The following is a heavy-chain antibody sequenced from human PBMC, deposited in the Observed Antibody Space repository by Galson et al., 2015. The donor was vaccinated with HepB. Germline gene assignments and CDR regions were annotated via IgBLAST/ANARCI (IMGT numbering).Heavy chain of an antibody. D-gene: IGHD3-22*01. CDR3: AKELTYYYDSSGYSAPDAFDI. CDR2: TYYRSKWYN. J-gene: IGHJ3*02. V-gene: IGHV6-1*01. Sequence: CAISGDSVSSNSAAWNWIRQSPSRGLEWLGRTYYRSKWYNDYAVSVKGRITINADTSKNQFSLQLNSVTPEDTAVYYCAKELTYYYDSSGYSAPDAFDIWGQGTMVTVSS. CDR1: GDSVSSNSAA.